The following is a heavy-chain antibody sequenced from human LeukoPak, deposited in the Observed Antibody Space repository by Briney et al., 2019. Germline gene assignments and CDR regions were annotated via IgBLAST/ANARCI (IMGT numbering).Heavy chain of an antibody. J-gene: IGHJ4*02. V-gene: IGHV3-73*01. Sequence: PGGSLRLSCAASGSTFSGSAMHWVRQASGKGLEWVGRIRSKANSYATAYAASVKGRFTISRDDSKNTAYLQMNSLKTEDTAVYYCTRLGGGYSYAIQGDIDYWGQGTLVTVSS. CDR2: IRSKANSYAT. CDR3: TRLGGGYSYAIQGDIDY. D-gene: IGHD5-18*01. CDR1: GSTFSGSA.